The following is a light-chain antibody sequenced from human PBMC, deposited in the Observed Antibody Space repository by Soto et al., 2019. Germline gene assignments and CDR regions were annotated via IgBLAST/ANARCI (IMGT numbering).Light chain of an antibody. J-gene: IGKJ2*01. CDR1: QSIGTS. Sequence: DIQMTQFASTLSASVGDRVTISCRASQSIGTSLAWYQQTPGKAPKLLIYKASILESGVPSRFSGSGSGADFTLTFSSLQPDDFATYYCQQYHTFPTFGQGTKVDIK. V-gene: IGKV1-5*03. CDR3: QQYHTFPT. CDR2: KAS.